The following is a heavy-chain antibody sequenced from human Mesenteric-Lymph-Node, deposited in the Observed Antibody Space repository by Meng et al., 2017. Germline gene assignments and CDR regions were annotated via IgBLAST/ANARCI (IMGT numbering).Heavy chain of an antibody. J-gene: IGHJ6*02. V-gene: IGHV4-38-2*01. CDR3: ASPCASTSCQHYYGMDV. D-gene: IGHD2-2*01. Sequence: SETLSLTCAVSGYSISSGYYWGWIRQPPGKGREWIGSIYHSGSTYYNPSLKSRVTISVDTSKNQFSLKLSSVTAADTAVYYCASPCASTSCQHYYGMDVWGQGTTVTVSS. CDR2: IYHSGST. CDR1: GYSISSGYY.